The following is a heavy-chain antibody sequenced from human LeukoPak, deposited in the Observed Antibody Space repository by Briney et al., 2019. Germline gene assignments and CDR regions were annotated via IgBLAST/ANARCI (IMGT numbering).Heavy chain of an antibody. CDR3: ARDPWPYSYASGTLVRDAFDI. Sequence: ASVKVSCKASGYTFVSYGISWVRQAPGQGLEWMGWISGYNGKTNYAQKFQDRVTMTTDTSTTTAYMELRSLRSDDTAVYYCARDPWPYSYASGTLVRDAFDIWGQGTMVTVSS. CDR2: ISGYNGKT. J-gene: IGHJ3*02. V-gene: IGHV1-18*01. CDR1: GYTFVSYG. D-gene: IGHD3-10*01.